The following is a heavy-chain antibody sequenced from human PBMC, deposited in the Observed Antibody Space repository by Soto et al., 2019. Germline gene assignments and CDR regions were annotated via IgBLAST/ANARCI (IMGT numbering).Heavy chain of an antibody. J-gene: IGHJ3*02. V-gene: IGHV3-23*01. D-gene: IGHD6-19*01. CDR1: GFVFSSYA. CDR2: ISGSGTTA. Sequence: EVPLLESGGGLVQPGGSLRLSCAASGFVFSSYAMSWVRQAPGKGLEWVSAISGSGTTAYYADSVKGRFISSRDNPKNTMYLQMNSLRAEDTAVYFCAKTTDGWFSAFEIWGQGTVVTVSS. CDR3: AKTTDGWFSAFEI.